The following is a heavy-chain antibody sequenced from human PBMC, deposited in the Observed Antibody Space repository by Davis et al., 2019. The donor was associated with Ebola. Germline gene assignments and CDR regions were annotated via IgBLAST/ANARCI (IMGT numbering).Heavy chain of an antibody. CDR3: ANSGGWDFDY. J-gene: IGHJ4*02. D-gene: IGHD6-19*01. CDR2: ISYDGSNK. V-gene: IGHV3-30-3*01. CDR1: GFTFSSYA. Sequence: GESLKISCAASGFTFSSYAMHWVRQAPGKGLEWVAVISYDGSNKYYADSVKGRFTISRDNSKNTLYLQMNSLRAEDTAVYYCANSGGWDFDYWGQGTLVTVSS.